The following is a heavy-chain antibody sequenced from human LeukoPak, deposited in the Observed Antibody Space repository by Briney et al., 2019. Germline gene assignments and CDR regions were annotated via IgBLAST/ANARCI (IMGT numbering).Heavy chain of an antibody. CDR2: ISSSSSYI. J-gene: IGHJ3*02. D-gene: IGHD3-22*01. CDR1: GFTFSSYA. CDR3: ARDGYDSSGYYFSLDDAFDI. V-gene: IGHV3-21*01. Sequence: PGGSLRLSCAASGFTFSSYAMSWVRQAPGKGLEWVSSISSSSSYIYYADSVKGRFTISRDNAKNSLYLQMNSLRAEDTAVYYCARDGYDSSGYYFSLDDAFDIWGQGTMVTVSS.